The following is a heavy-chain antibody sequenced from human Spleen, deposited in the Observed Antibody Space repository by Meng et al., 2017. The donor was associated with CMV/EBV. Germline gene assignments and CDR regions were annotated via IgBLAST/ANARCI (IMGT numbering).Heavy chain of an antibody. J-gene: IGHJ5*02. V-gene: IGHV3-21*01. CDR3: ARPLIRQADWGWLDP. Sequence: GGSLRLSCAASGFTYSNYEMKWVRQAPGKGLEWVSSINSRSTYVSYADSVKRRFTISRDNAKNSLYLQMNSLRSEDTAVYYCARPLIRQADWGWLDPWGQGTLVTVSS. CDR1: GFTYSNYE. CDR2: INSRSTYV. D-gene: IGHD3/OR15-3a*01.